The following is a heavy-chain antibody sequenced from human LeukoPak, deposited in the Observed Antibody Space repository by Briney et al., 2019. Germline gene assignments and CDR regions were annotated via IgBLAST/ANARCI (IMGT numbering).Heavy chain of an antibody. J-gene: IGHJ4*02. CDR3: ASGGGYCSTTSCYVLYY. CDR1: GFTFSSYD. V-gene: IGHV3-23*01. Sequence: GGSLRLSCAASGFTFSSYDMRWVRQAPGKGLQWVSAVSSGGDRTYYADSVKGRFSISRDNSKNTLYLQMNSLSADDTAVYYCASGGGYCSTTSCYVLYYWGQGALVTISS. CDR2: VSSGGDRT. D-gene: IGHD2-2*01.